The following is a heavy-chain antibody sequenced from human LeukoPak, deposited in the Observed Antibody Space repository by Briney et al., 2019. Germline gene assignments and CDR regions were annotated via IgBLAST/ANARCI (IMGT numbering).Heavy chain of an antibody. CDR1: GGSISSYY. J-gene: IGHJ4*02. V-gene: IGHV4-4*07. D-gene: IGHD3-22*01. CDR3: ARDLYYYDSSGYLDY. Sequence: KPSETLSLTCTVSGGSISSYYWSWIRQPAGKGLEWIGRIYTSGSTNYNPSLKSRVTMSVDTSKNQFSLKLSSVTAADTAVYYCARDLYYYDSSGYLDYWGQGTLVTVSS. CDR2: IYTSGST.